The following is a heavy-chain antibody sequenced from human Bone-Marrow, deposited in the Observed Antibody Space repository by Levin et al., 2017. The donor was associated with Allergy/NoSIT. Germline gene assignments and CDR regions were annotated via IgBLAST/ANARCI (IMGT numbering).Heavy chain of an antibody. Sequence: SQTLSLTCTVSGGSISSASYFWSWIRQPAGKGLEWIGRIYSTGSTNYSPSLKSRVTISVDTSKRQFFLKLSSLTAADTAVYYWATPSSMIGAFDIWGQGSMVTVSS. D-gene: IGHD2-21*01. J-gene: IGHJ3*02. CDR2: IYSTGST. V-gene: IGHV4-61*02. CDR3: ATPSSMIGAFDI. CDR1: GGSISSASYF.